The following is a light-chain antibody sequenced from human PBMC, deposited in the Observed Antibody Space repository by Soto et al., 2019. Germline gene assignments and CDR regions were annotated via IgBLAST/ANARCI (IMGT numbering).Light chain of an antibody. Sequence: EVVLTQSPGTLSLSPGERATLSCRASQSVSNNYLAWYQQKPGQAPRLLIYGASTRATGVPDRFSGSGSGTEFTLTISRLEPEYFVVFYCHQYSSSPRTFGQGTRVEVK. CDR1: QSVSNNY. CDR2: GAS. V-gene: IGKV3-20*01. J-gene: IGKJ1*01. CDR3: HQYSSSPRT.